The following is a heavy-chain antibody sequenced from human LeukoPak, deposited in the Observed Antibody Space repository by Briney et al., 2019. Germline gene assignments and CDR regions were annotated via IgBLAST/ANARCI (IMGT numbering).Heavy chain of an antibody. CDR1: GYSISNAYY. V-gene: IGHV4-61*01. CDR2: IYYSGST. CDR3: ARGYYYDSSGYPDAFDI. Sequence: SETLSLTCTVSGYSISNAYYWGWIRQPPGKGLEWIGYIYYSGSTNYNPSLKSRVTISVDTSKNQFSLKLSSVTAADTAVYYCARGYYYDSSGYPDAFDIWGQGTMVTVPS. D-gene: IGHD3-22*01. J-gene: IGHJ3*02.